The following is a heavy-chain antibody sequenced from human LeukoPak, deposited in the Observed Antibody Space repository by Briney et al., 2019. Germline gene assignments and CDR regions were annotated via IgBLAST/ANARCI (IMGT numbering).Heavy chain of an antibody. V-gene: IGHV4-59*11. Sequence: SETLSLTCTVSGGSIGSHYWSWIRQPPGKGLEWIGYIYYDGNTNYNPSLKSRVTISVDTSKNQFSLKLSFVTAADTAVYYCARDGSFPGSPNNWLDPWGQGTLVTVSS. D-gene: IGHD2-2*01. CDR1: GGSIGSHY. CDR2: IYYDGNT. CDR3: ARDGSFPGSPNNWLDP. J-gene: IGHJ5*02.